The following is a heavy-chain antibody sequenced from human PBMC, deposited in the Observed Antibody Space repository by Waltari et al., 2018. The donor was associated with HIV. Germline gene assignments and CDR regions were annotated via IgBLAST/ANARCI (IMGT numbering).Heavy chain of an antibody. J-gene: IGHJ5*02. V-gene: IGHV2-5*01. CDR1: GFSLTPRGVG. CDR2: ISWNDDK. Sequence: QITLKESGPTLVKPTQTLTLTCTFSGFSLTPRGVGVGCVRQPPGKALEWLALISWNDDKRYSPSLKSRLTITKDTSKNQVVLTMTNMDPVDTATYYCARHYYDSSGPLGGWFDPWGQGTLVTVSS. CDR3: ARHYYDSSGPLGGWFDP. D-gene: IGHD3-22*01.